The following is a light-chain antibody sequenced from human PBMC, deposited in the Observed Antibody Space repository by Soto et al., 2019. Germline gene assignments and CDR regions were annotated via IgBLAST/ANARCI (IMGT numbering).Light chain of an antibody. CDR3: QPSYSTPPIT. J-gene: IGKJ5*01. CDR1: QSISSY. V-gene: IGKV1-39*01. Sequence: DIQMTQSPSSLSASVGDRVTITCRASQSISSYLNWYQQKPGKAPKLLIYAAYSWQSGVPSRFSGSGSGTDFPLTISSLQPEDFATYYCQPSYSTPPITFGQGTRREIK. CDR2: AAY.